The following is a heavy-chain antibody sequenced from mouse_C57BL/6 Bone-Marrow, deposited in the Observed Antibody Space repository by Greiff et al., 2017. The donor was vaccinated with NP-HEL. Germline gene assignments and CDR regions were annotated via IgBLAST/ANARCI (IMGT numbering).Heavy chain of an antibody. Sequence: EVMLVESGGGLVQPGGSLKLSCAASGFTFSDYYMYWVRQTPEKRLEWVAYISNGGGSTYYPDTVKGRFTISRDNAKNTLYLQMSRLKSEDTAMYYCARRCYYYGSGGYAMDYWGQGTSVTVSS. D-gene: IGHD1-1*01. V-gene: IGHV5-12*01. CDR1: GFTFSDYY. CDR3: ARRCYYYGSGGYAMDY. CDR2: ISNGGGST. J-gene: IGHJ4*01.